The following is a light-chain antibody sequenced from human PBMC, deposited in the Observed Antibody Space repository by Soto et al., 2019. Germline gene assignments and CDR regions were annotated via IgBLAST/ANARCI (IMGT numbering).Light chain of an antibody. V-gene: IGKV3-15*01. CDR2: GAS. J-gene: IGKJ1*01. CDR3: QQYNNWPPWT. Sequence: EIVMTQSPATLSVSPGERATLSCTASQSVSGNLAWYQQTPGQAPRLLIYGASTRATGIPARFSGSGSGTEFTLTISSLQSEDFAVYYGQQYNNWPPWTFGQGTKVEIK. CDR1: QSVSGN.